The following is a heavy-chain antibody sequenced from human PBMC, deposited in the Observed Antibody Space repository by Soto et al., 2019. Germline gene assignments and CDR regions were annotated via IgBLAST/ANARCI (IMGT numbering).Heavy chain of an antibody. Sequence: SETLSLTCTVSGGSISSGGYYWSWIRQHPGKGLEWIGYIYYSGSTYYNPSPKSRVTISVDTSKNQFSLKLSSVTAADTAVYYCARSGFLEWLSHPYYFDYWGQGTLVTVSS. CDR2: IYYSGST. J-gene: IGHJ4*02. CDR3: ARSGFLEWLSHPYYFDY. D-gene: IGHD3-3*01. V-gene: IGHV4-31*03. CDR1: GGSISSGGYY.